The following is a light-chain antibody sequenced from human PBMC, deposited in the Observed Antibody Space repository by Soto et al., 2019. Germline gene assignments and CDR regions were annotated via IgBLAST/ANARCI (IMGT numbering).Light chain of an antibody. CDR1: SSNIGAGYD. V-gene: IGLV1-40*01. CDR2: GNT. CDR3: QSYDTSLSGFYV. Sequence: QAVVTQPPSVSGAPGQRVTISCTGSSSNIGAGYDVHWYQQLPGTAPKLLIYGNTNRPSGVPDRFSGSKSGTSASLAITGLQPEDEADYYCQSYDTSLSGFYVFGTGTKLTVL. J-gene: IGLJ1*01.